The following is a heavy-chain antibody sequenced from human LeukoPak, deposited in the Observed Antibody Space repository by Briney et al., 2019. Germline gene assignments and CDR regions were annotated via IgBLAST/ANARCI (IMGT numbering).Heavy chain of an antibody. Sequence: PGGSLRLSCAASGFTFSSYSMNWVRQAPGKGLEWVSVIYSGRSTYYADSVKGRFTISRDNSKNTLYLQMNSLRAEDTAVYYCASQWELRYWGQGTLVTVSS. D-gene: IGHD1-26*01. CDR2: IYSGRST. V-gene: IGHV3-53*01. CDR1: GFTFSSYS. CDR3: ASQWELRY. J-gene: IGHJ4*02.